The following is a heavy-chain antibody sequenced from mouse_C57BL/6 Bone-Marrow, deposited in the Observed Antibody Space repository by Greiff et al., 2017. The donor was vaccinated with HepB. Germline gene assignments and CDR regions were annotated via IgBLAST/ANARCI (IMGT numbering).Heavy chain of an antibody. CDR2: ISSGGSYT. CDR1: GFTFSGYG. D-gene: IGHD3-3*01. V-gene: IGHV5-6*01. Sequence: EVKVVESGGDLVKPGGSLKLSCAASGFTFSGYGMSWVRQTPDKRLEWVATISSGGSYTYYPDSVKGRFTISRDNAKNTLYLQMSSLKSEDTAMYYCARHEGTFDYWGQGTTLTVSS. J-gene: IGHJ2*01. CDR3: ARHEGTFDY.